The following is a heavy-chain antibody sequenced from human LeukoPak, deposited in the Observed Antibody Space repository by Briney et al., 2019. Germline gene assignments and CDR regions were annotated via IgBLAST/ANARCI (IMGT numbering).Heavy chain of an antibody. V-gene: IGHV3-48*04. CDR3: ARPASDYDFWSGFYPDYYYYYMDV. Sequence: PGGSLRLSCAASGFTFNAYSMNWVRQTPGKGLKWVSNIISRGDTTHYADSVKGRFTISRDNAKNSVFLQLNSLRAEDTAVYYCARPASDYDFWSGFYPDYYYYYMDVWGKGTTVTVSS. J-gene: IGHJ6*03. CDR2: IISRGDTT. D-gene: IGHD3-3*01. CDR1: GFTFNAYS.